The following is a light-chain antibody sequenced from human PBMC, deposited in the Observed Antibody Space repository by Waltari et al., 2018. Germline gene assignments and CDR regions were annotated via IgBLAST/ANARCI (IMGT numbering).Light chain of an antibody. CDR2: GKN. CDR3: HSRDSSGDVL. CDR1: SLRTYS. Sequence: SSELTQDPAVSVALGQTIRSTCQGDSLRTYSVSWFHQKPGQAPALVIYGKNNRPSGIPDRFSASSSGSTASLTIIGAQAEDEADYYCHSRDSSGDVLIGGGTKLTVV. V-gene: IGLV3-19*01. J-gene: IGLJ2*01.